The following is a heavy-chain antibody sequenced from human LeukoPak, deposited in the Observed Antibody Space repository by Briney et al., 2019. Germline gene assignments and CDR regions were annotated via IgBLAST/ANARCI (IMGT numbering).Heavy chain of an antibody. J-gene: IGHJ6*02. V-gene: IGHV3-64*01. CDR1: GFTFSSYA. Sequence: PGESLRLSCAASGFTFSSYAMHWVRQAPGKGLEYVSAISSNGGSTYYANSVKGRFTISRDNSKNTLYLQMGSLRAEDMAVYYCAREPFHYYGMDVWGQGTTVTVSS. CDR2: ISSNGGST. CDR3: AREPFHYYGMDV.